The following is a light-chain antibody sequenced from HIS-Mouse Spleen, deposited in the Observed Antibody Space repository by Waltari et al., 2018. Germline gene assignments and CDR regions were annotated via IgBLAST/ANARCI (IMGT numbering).Light chain of an antibody. CDR2: EGS. J-gene: IGLJ1*01. V-gene: IGLV2-23*01. CDR3: CSYAGSSTYV. CDR1: SSDLGIYNL. Sequence: QSALTQPASVSVSPGQSLTISCTGTSSDLGIYNLAAWYQQHPGKAPKLMIYEGSKRPSGVSNRFSGSKSGNTASLTISGLQAEDEADYYCCSYAGSSTYVFGTGTKVTVL.